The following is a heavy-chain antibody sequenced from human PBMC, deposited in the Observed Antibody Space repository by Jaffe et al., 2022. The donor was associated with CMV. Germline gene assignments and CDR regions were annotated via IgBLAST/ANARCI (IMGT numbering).Heavy chain of an antibody. CDR2: IYPGDSDT. D-gene: IGHD3-16*01. J-gene: IGHJ6*03. V-gene: IGHV5-51*01. Sequence: EVQLVQSGAEVKKPGESLKISCKGSGYSFTSYWIGWVRQMPGKGLEWMGIIYPGDSDTRYSPSFQGQVTISADKSISTAYLQWSSLKASDTAMYYCARLGRYDYVWGRKTISNYYYYYMDVWGKGTTVTVSS. CDR3: ARLGRYDYVWGRKTISNYYYYYMDV. CDR1: GYSFTSYW.